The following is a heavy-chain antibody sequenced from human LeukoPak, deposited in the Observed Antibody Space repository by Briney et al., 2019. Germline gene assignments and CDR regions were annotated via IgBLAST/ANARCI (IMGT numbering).Heavy chain of an antibody. V-gene: IGHV4-59*08. D-gene: IGHD2-15*01. CDR1: GGSISSYY. J-gene: IGHJ4*02. Sequence: SETLSLTCTVSGGSISSYYWSWIRQPPGKGLEWIGYIYYSGSTNYNTSLKSRVTISVDTSKNQFSLKLSSVTAADTAVYYCARSSYGPLLPFDYWGQGTLVTVSS. CDR2: IYYSGST. CDR3: ARSSYGPLLPFDY.